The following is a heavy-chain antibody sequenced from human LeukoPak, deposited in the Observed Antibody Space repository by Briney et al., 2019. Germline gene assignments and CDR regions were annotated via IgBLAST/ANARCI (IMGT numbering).Heavy chain of an antibody. V-gene: IGHV1-18*01. CDR2: ISAYNGNT. CDR3: ARDGGATILDY. J-gene: IGHJ4*02. CDR1: GYTFTSYG. Sequence: ASVSVSSTASGYTFTSYGISWVRQAPGQGLEWMGWISAYNGNTNYAQMLQGRVTMTTDTSTSTAYMELRSLRSDDTAVYYCARDGGATILDYWGQGTLVTVSS. D-gene: IGHD5-12*01.